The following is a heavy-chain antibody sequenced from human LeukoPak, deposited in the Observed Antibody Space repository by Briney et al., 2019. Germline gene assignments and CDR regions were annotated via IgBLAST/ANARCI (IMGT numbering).Heavy chain of an antibody. D-gene: IGHD6-6*01. CDR3: ARSSYSSSSSV. Sequence: GGSLRLSCAVSGFTFSGFWMSWSRQAPGKGLEWVASINSDGSEGYYADVVKGRFTISRDNAKNSLYLQINSLRAKDTAVYYCARSSYSSSSSVWGQGTMVTVSS. CDR1: GFTFSGFW. CDR2: INSDGSEG. J-gene: IGHJ3*01. V-gene: IGHV3-7*03.